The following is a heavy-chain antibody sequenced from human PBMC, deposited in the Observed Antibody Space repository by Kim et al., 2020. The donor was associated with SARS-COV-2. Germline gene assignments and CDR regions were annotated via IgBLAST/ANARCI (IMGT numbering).Heavy chain of an antibody. Sequence: GGSLRLSCRTSGFTFSLYGIHWVRQAPGKGLQWLGVLSYDGRTTHYSDSVKGRFTISRDNSKNTLFLQMNNLRPDDTAVYFCSRGSAAAAVCDSWGQGTLVTVSS. V-gene: IGHV3-30*03. CDR1: GFTFSLYG. D-gene: IGHD6-13*01. CDR3: SRGSAAAAVCDS. J-gene: IGHJ4*02. CDR2: LSYDGRTT.